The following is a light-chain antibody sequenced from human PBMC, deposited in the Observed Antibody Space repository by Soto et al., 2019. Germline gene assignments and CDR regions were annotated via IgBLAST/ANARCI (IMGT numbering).Light chain of an antibody. CDR3: QQYNSYSLT. CDR2: DAS. V-gene: IGKV1-5*01. J-gene: IGKJ3*01. CDR1: QSISSW. Sequence: DIQMTQSPSTLSASVGDRVTITCRASQSISSWLAWYQQKPGKAPKLLIYDASSLESGVPSTFSGSGSGTEFTLTIRSLQPDDFATYYCQQYNSYSLTFGPGTKVHIK.